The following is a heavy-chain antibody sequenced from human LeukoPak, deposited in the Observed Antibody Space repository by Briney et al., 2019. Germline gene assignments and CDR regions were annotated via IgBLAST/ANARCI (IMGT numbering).Heavy chain of an antibody. CDR1: GFTVSSNY. Sequence: GGSLRLSCAASGFTVSSNYMSWVRQAPGKGLEWVSVIYSGGSTYYADSVKGRFTISRDNSKNTLYLQMNSLRAEDTAVYYCASTDYYYGSGSYGFDYWGQGTLVTVSS. CDR3: ASTDYYYGSGSYGFDY. D-gene: IGHD3-10*01. V-gene: IGHV3-53*01. CDR2: IYSGGST. J-gene: IGHJ4*02.